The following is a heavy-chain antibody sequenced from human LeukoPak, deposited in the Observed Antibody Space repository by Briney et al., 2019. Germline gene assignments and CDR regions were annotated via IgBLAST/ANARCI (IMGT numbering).Heavy chain of an antibody. D-gene: IGHD4-17*01. CDR3: AKSRGQYGDYLFYYYGMDV. V-gene: IGHV3-21*04. J-gene: IGHJ6*02. CDR2: ISSSSSYI. Sequence: PGGSLRLSCAASGFTFSSYSMNWVRQAPGKGLEWVSSISSSSSYIYYADSVKGRFTISRDNAKNSLYLQMNSLRVEDTALYYCAKSRGQYGDYLFYYYGMDVWGQGTTVTVSS. CDR1: GFTFSSYS.